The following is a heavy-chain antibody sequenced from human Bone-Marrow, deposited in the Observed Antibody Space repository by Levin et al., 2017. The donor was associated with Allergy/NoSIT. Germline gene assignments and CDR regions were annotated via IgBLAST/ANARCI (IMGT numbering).Heavy chain of an antibody. CDR2: IYSGGST. J-gene: IGHJ4*02. V-gene: IGHV3-53*01. CDR1: GFTFSDYY. Sequence: ASVKVSCAASGFTFSDYYMNWVRQAPGKGLEWVSTIYSGGSTFYADSVKGRFTISRDNSKNTLYLQMNSLRAEDTAVYYCARWNGDLKRYFDYWGQGTLVTVSS. CDR3: ARWNGDLKRYFDY. D-gene: IGHD4-17*01.